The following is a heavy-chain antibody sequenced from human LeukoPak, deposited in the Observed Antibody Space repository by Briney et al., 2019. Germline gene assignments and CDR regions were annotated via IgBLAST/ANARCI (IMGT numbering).Heavy chain of an antibody. V-gene: IGHV3-9*01. D-gene: IGHD1-7*01. CDR3: AKDSEARTTIWYYHFDL. CDR1: GFTFDDYA. J-gene: IGHJ2*01. CDR2: VTSSSRGK. Sequence: PGGSLRLSCAASGFTFDDYAMHWVRQVPGKGLEWVSGVTSSSRGKKYADSVRGRFTISRDDANNSLYLQMNNLRPEDTALCYCAKDSEARTTIWYYHFDLWGRGTLVTVSS.